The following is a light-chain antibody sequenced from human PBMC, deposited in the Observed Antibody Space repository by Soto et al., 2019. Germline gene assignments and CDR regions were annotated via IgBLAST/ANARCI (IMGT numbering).Light chain of an antibody. V-gene: IGKV1-5*03. J-gene: IGKJ1*01. CDR1: QSISSW. Sequence: DIQMTQSPSTLSASVGDRVTITCRASQSISSWLAWYQQKPGKAPKLLIYKASSLESGVPSRFSGSGSGTEFTLTISSLQPDGFATYYCQQYNNWPPDRTFGQGTKVEIK. CDR3: QQYNNWPPDRT. CDR2: KAS.